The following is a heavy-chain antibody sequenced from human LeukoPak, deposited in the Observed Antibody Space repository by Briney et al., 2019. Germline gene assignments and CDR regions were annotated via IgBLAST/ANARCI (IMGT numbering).Heavy chain of an antibody. V-gene: IGHV3-30*02. D-gene: IGHD6-19*01. J-gene: IGHJ4*02. CDR1: GFTFSSYG. CDR2: IRYDGSNK. Sequence: PPGGSLRLSCAASGFTFSSYGMHWVRQAPGKGLEWVAFIRYDGSNKYYADSVKGRFTISRDNSKNTLYLQMNSLRAEDTAVYYCAKSYLAVAGPYYFDYWGQGTLVTVSS. CDR3: AKSYLAVAGPYYFDY.